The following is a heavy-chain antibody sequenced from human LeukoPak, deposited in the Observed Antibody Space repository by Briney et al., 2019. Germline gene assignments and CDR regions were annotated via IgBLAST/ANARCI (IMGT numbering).Heavy chain of an antibody. V-gene: IGHV3-30*02. J-gene: IGHJ4*02. CDR3: AKDLFYGGNSVDY. D-gene: IGHD4-23*01. CDR1: GFTFSRHG. Sequence: PGGSLRLSCAASGFTFSRHGMHWVRQAPGKGLEWVAFIRYDGSNKYYADSVKGRFTISRDNSKNTLYLQMNSLRAEDTAVYYCAKDLFYGGNSVDYWGQGTLVTVSS. CDR2: IRYDGSNK.